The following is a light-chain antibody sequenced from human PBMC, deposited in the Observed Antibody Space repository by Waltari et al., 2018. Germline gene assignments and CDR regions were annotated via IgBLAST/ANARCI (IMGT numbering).Light chain of an antibody. CDR1: QDIDRY. V-gene: IGKV1-39*01. J-gene: IGKJ4*01. CDR3: QQNYRTPT. CDR2: AAS. Sequence: DVQVTQSPSSLSASVGDNVTITCRTSQDIDRYLIWYQQKPGNAPKLLIYAASYLQSGVPSRFSGSGSGTDFSLTISSLQPEDFAVYYCQQNYRTPTFGGGTKVEVK.